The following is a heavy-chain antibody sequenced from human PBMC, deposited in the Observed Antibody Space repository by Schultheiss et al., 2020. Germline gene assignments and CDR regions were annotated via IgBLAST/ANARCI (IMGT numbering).Heavy chain of an antibody. CDR3: ARQSDSSGPDFDY. V-gene: IGHV4-39*01. Sequence: SETLSLTCTVSGGSISSSSYYWGWSRQPPGKGLEWIGSIYYSGSTYYNPSLKSRVTISVDTSKNQFSLKLSSVTAADTAVYYCARQSDSSGPDFDYWGQGTLVTVSS. D-gene: IGHD3-22*01. CDR1: GGSISSSSYY. J-gene: IGHJ4*02. CDR2: IYYSGST.